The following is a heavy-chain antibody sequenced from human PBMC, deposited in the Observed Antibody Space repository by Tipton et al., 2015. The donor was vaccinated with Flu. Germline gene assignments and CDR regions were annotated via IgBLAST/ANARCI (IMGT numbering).Heavy chain of an antibody. V-gene: IGHV1-18*01. CDR1: GYTFTSYG. D-gene: IGHD3-10*01. CDR3: ATSTRYYYGSGTSSYFDY. Sequence: QLVQSGAEVKKPGASVKVSCKASGYTFTSYGISWVRQAPGQGLEWMGWISAYNGNTNYAQKLQGRVTMTTDTSTSTAYMELRSLRSDDTAVYYCATSTRYYYGSGTSSYFDYWGQGTLVTASS. CDR2: ISAYNGNT. J-gene: IGHJ4*02.